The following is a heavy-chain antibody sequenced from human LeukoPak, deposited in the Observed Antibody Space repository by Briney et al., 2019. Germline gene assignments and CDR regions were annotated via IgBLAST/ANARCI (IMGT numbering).Heavy chain of an antibody. CDR2: IHYSGST. Sequence: PSETLSLTCTVSGGSISSYYWSWIRQPPGKGLEWIGYIHYSGSTNYNPSLKSRVTISVDTSKNQFSLKLSSVTAADTAVYYCATGVGATPGWFDPWSQGTLVTVSS. V-gene: IGHV4-59*01. CDR1: GGSISSYY. D-gene: IGHD1-26*01. J-gene: IGHJ5*02. CDR3: ATGVGATPGWFDP.